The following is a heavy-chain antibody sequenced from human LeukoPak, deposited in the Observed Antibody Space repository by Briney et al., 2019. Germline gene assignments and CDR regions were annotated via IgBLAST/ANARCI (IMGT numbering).Heavy chain of an antibody. V-gene: IGHV3-11*01. Sequence: PGGSLRLSCAASGFTFSDYYMSRIRQAPGKGLEWVSYISSSGSTIYYADSVKGRFTISRDNAKNSLYLQMNSLRAEDTAVYYCASWYSSSWYSPYYYYGMDVWGQGTTVTVSS. D-gene: IGHD6-13*01. CDR1: GFTFSDYY. J-gene: IGHJ6*02. CDR2: ISSSGSTI. CDR3: ASWYSSSWYSPYYYYGMDV.